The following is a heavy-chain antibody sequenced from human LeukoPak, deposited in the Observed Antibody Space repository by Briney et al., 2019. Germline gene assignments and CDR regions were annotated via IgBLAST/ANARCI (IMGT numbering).Heavy chain of an antibody. D-gene: IGHD2-21*02. CDR2: IKQDGSTK. J-gene: IGHJ4*02. V-gene: IGHV3-7*01. CDR3: ARPAYCGADCYFHFDS. Sequence: GGSLRLSCAASGFTFTNSWMAWVRQAPGKGLEWVANIKQDGSTKHYVDSLKGRFTISRDNPKNSLYLQMNSLRADDTAVYYCARPAYCGADCYFHFDSWGRGTLVTVSS. CDR1: GFTFTNSW.